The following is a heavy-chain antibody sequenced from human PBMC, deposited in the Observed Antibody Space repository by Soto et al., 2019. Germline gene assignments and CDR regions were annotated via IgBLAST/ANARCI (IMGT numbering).Heavy chain of an antibody. D-gene: IGHD1-7*01. CDR2: MNPNSGNT. V-gene: IGHV1-8*01. J-gene: IGHJ6*03. Sequence: GASVKVSCKASGYTFTSYDINWVRQATGQGLEWMGWMNPNSGNTGYAQKFQGRVTMTRNTSISTAYMELSSLRSEDTAVYYCARGRDWNYLNYYYYYMDVWGKGTTVTVSS. CDR1: GYTFTSYD. CDR3: ARGRDWNYLNYYYYYMDV.